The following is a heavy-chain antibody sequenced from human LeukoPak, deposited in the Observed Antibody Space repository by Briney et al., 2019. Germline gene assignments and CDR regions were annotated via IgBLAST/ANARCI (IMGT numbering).Heavy chain of an antibody. V-gene: IGHV4-39*01. Sequence: SETLSLNFTVSGGSISSSSYYWGWIRQPPGKGLEWIGSIYYSGSTYYNPSLKSRVTISVDTSKNQFSLKLSSVTAADTAVYYCATMVRGVIHYWGQGTLVTVSS. CDR1: GGSISSSSYY. CDR3: ATMVRGVIHY. J-gene: IGHJ4*02. D-gene: IGHD3-10*01. CDR2: IYYSGST.